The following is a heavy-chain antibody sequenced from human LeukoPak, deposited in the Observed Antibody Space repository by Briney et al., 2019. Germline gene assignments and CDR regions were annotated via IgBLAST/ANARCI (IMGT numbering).Heavy chain of an antibody. CDR2: IYYSGST. CDR3: ASGGCSSTICYNYYYYGMDV. V-gene: IGHV4-31*03. D-gene: IGHD2-2*02. J-gene: IGHJ6*02. CDR1: GGSISSGGYY. Sequence: PSQTLSLTCTVSGGSISSGGYYWSWIRQHPGKGLEWIGYIYYSGSTYYNPSLKSRVTISVDTSKNQFSLKLSSVTAADTAVYYCASGGCSSTICYNYYYYGMDVWGQGTTVTVSS.